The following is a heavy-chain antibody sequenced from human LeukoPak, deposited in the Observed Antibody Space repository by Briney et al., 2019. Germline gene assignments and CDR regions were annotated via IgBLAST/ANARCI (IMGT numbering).Heavy chain of an antibody. CDR2: INRDGSST. V-gene: IGHV3-74*01. Sequence: GSLKISRAGPGYTLSNYWMDWVRPPPGKGLVWVSRINRDGSSTNYADSVKGRFTISRDNAKNTLYLQMNSLRAEDTAVYYCARGLGEGSTWGQGTLVTVSS. J-gene: IGHJ5*02. CDR1: GYTLSNYW. CDR3: ARGLGEGST. D-gene: IGHD3-10*01.